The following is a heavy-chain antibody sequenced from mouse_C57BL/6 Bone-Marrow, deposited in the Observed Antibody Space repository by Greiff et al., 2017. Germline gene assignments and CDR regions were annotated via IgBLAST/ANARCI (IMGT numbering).Heavy chain of an antibody. Sequence: EVKVVESGGGLVQPGGSLKLSCAASGFTFSDYYMYWVRQTPEKRLEWVAYISNGGGSTYYPDTVKGRFTISRDNAKNTLYLQMSRLKSEDTAMYYCARRTYYGSSPWYFDVWGTGTTVTVSS. CDR1: GFTFSDYY. V-gene: IGHV5-12*01. D-gene: IGHD1-1*01. CDR2: ISNGGGST. J-gene: IGHJ1*03. CDR3: ARRTYYGSSPWYFDV.